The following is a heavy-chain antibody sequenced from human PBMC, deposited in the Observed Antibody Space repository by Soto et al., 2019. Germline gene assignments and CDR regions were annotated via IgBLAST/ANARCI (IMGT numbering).Heavy chain of an antibody. CDR1: GGSFSSGSYY. CDR3: ARTPLWVAVAGNWGYYFDY. D-gene: IGHD6-19*01. J-gene: IGHJ4*02. V-gene: IGHV4-61*01. CDR2: IYYSGST. Sequence: SETLSLTCTVSGGSFSSGSYYWSWIRQPPGKGLEWIGYIYYSGSTNYNPSLKGRVTISVDTSKNQFSLKLSSVTAADTAVYYCARTPLWVAVAGNWGYYFDYWGQGTLVTVSS.